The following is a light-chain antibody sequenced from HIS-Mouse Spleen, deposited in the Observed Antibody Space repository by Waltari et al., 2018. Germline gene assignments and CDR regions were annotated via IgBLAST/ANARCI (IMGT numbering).Light chain of an antibody. J-gene: IGLJ2*01. Sequence: SYELTQPPSVSVSPGQTARITCSGDALPKQYVYWYQQKPGQAPVLVICKDSERPSGIPERFAGSSSGTTVTLTISGVQAEDEADYYCQSADSSGTYVVFSGGTKLTVL. CDR2: KDS. V-gene: IGLV3-25*03. CDR3: QSADSSGTYVV. CDR1: ALPKQY.